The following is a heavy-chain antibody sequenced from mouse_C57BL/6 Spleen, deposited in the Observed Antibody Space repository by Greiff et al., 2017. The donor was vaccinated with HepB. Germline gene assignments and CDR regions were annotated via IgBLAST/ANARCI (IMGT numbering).Heavy chain of an antibody. Sequence: DVMLVESGGGLVKPGGSLKLSCAASGFTFSSYAMSWVRQTPEKRLEWVATISDGGSYTYYPDNVKGRFTISRDNAKNNLYLQMSHLKSEDTAMYYCARDGDSSGSSWFAYWGQGTLVTVSA. CDR3: ARDGDSSGSSWFAY. CDR1: GFTFSSYA. J-gene: IGHJ3*01. D-gene: IGHD3-2*02. V-gene: IGHV5-4*01. CDR2: ISDGGSYT.